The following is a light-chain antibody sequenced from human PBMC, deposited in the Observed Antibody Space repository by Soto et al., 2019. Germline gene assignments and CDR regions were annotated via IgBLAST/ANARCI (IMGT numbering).Light chain of an antibody. CDR3: QQYVTSPAIT. V-gene: IGKV3-20*01. J-gene: IGKJ5*01. CDR1: QSVSSSY. CDR2: GAS. Sequence: EIVLTQSPGTLSLTPGERATLSCRASQSVSSSYLAWYQRKPGQAPRLLIYGASSRATGIPDRFSGSGSGTDFTLTISRLEPGDFAVYYCQQYVTSPAITFGQGTRLEIK.